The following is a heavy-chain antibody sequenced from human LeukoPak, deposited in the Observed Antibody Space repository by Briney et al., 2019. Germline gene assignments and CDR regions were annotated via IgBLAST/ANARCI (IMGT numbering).Heavy chain of an antibody. CDR1: GYTLTESS. CDR2: IFPIFGTA. J-gene: IGHJ4*02. D-gene: IGHD3-10*01. V-gene: IGHV1-69*05. Sequence: ASVKVSCKVSGYTLTESSMHWVRQAPGQGLEWMGGIFPIFGTANYAQKFQGRVTITTDESTSTAYMELSSLRSEDTAVYYCARGSGGVWFGELHHYFDYWGQGTLVTVSS. CDR3: ARGSGGVWFGELHHYFDY.